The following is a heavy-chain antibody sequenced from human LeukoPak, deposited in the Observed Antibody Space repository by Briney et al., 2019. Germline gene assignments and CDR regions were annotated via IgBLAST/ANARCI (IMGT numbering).Heavy chain of an antibody. V-gene: IGHV3-64D*06. CDR3: AKGREYSYAYDY. J-gene: IGHJ4*02. Sequence: GGSLRLSCSASGFTFSSYAMHWVRQAPGKGLEYVSAITSNGGGTYYEDSVKGRFTISRDNSKNTVFLQMSSLRAEDTAVYYCAKGREYSYAYDYWGQGTLVTVSS. D-gene: IGHD5-18*01. CDR1: GFTFSSYA. CDR2: ITSNGGGT.